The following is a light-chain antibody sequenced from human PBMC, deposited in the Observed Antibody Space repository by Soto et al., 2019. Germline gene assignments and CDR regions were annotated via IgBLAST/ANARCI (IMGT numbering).Light chain of an antibody. CDR2: GAS. CDR3: QQYDNWPPLT. V-gene: IGKV3-20*01. Sequence: EIALRQCPGPQYFSPRETATRSCRARSSVSSSYLAWSQQKPGQPPRLLIYGASSRATGIPDRCSGSGSGTDFTLTISRLEPEDFAVYYCQQYDNWPPLTFGGGTKVDIK. J-gene: IGKJ4*01. CDR1: SSVSSSY.